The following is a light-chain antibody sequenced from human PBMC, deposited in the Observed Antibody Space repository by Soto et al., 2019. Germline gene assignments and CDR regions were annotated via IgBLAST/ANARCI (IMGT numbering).Light chain of an antibody. Sequence: QSVLTQPPSVSGAPGQGVTIYCTGSSSNIGAGYDVHWYQQLPGTAPKLLIYDNANRPSGVPDRLSGSKSATSASLAITGLQAEDEADYYCQSYDSSLSGWVFGGGTQLTVL. CDR1: SSNIGAGYD. CDR2: DNA. V-gene: IGLV1-40*01. J-gene: IGLJ3*02. CDR3: QSYDSSLSGWV.